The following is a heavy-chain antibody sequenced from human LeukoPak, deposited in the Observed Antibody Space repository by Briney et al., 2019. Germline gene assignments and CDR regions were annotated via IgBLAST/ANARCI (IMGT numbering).Heavy chain of an antibody. V-gene: IGHV3-43*01. Sequence: GGSLRFSCAASGFTFDDYTMHWVRQGPGKGLEWVSLIAWDGGYSYYADSVKGRFTVSRDNSENSLYLQMNSLRTEDTALYYCARASGYHYYFDYWGQGTLVTVSS. CDR3: ARASGYHYYFDY. CDR2: IAWDGGYS. J-gene: IGHJ4*02. CDR1: GFTFDDYT. D-gene: IGHD5-12*01.